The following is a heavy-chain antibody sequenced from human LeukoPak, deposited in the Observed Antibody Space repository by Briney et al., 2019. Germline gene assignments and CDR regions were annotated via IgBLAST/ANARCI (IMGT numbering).Heavy chain of an antibody. V-gene: IGHV3-23*01. CDR2: ISASVGTT. J-gene: IGHJ4*02. Sequence: PGRSLRLSCAASGLTFSNYAMSWVRQAPGKGQEWVSAISASVGTTYYADSVKGRFPISRDNSKSTLHLKMNSLRAEDTALSYFAKGYSSGWYPFDYWGQGTLVSVSS. D-gene: IGHD6-19*01. CDR3: AKGYSSGWYPFDY. CDR1: GLTFSNYA.